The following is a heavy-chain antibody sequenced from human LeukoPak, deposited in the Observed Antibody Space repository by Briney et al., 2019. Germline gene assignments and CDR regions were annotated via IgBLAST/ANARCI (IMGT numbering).Heavy chain of an antibody. CDR2: INEDGSGK. CDR1: GFTFSNYW. V-gene: IGHV3-7*01. Sequence: QPGGSLRLSRVSSGFTFSNYWMKWVRQAPGKGLEWVASINEDGSGKFSVGSVKDRITISRDNTRNSLDLQINSLTVEDTAIYYCARDDGDVWGTGTTVTVSS. CDR3: ARDDGDV. J-gene: IGHJ6*04.